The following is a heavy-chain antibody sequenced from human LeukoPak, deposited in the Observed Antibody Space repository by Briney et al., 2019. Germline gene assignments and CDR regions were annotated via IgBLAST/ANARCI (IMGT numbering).Heavy chain of an antibody. Sequence: SETLSLTCTVPGGSISSGGYYWSWIRQHPGKGLEWIGYIYYSGSTYYNPSLKSRVTISVDTSKNQFSLKLSSVTAADTAVYYCASSAHDSSGWYVDYYYGMDVWGQGTTVTVSS. J-gene: IGHJ6*02. CDR3: ASSAHDSSGWYVDYYYGMDV. D-gene: IGHD6-13*01. CDR2: IYYSGST. V-gene: IGHV4-31*03. CDR1: GGSISSGGYY.